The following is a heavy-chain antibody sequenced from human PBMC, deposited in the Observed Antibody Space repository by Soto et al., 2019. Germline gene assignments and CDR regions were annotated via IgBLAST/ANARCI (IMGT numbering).Heavy chain of an antibody. CDR1: GGSISSGGYY. D-gene: IGHD4-17*01. J-gene: IGHJ4*02. CDR3: AREYGDYEEVDY. V-gene: IGHV4-31*03. Sequence: SETLSLTCTVSGGSISSGGYYWSWIRQHPGKGLEWIGYIYYSGSTYYNPSLKSRVTISVDTSKNQFSLKLSSVTAADTAVYYCAREYGDYEEVDYWGQGTLVTVSS. CDR2: IYYSGST.